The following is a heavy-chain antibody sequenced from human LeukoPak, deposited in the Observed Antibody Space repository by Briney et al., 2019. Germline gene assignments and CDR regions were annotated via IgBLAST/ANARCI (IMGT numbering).Heavy chain of an antibody. D-gene: IGHD5-18*01. CDR1: GFTFSSYE. J-gene: IGHJ4*02. Sequence: GGSLRLSCAASGFTFSSYEMNWVRQAPGKGLEWVSYISSSGSTIYYADSVKGRFTISRDNAKNSLYLQMNSLRAEDTAVYYCARWGIQPAFDYWGQGTLVTVSS. V-gene: IGHV3-48*03. CDR3: ARWGIQPAFDY. CDR2: ISSSGSTI.